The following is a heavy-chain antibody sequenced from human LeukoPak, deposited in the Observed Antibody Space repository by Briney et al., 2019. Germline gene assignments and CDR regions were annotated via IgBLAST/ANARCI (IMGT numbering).Heavy chain of an antibody. Sequence: GGSLRLSCAASGFTVSSNYMSWVRQAPGKGLEWVSVIYSGGSTYYADSVKGRFTISRDNSKNTLYLQMSSLRAEDTAVYYCAGGYSYGYSAPFDYWGQGTLVTVSS. J-gene: IGHJ4*02. CDR3: AGGYSYGYSAPFDY. V-gene: IGHV3-53*01. CDR2: IYSGGST. CDR1: GFTVSSNY. D-gene: IGHD5-18*01.